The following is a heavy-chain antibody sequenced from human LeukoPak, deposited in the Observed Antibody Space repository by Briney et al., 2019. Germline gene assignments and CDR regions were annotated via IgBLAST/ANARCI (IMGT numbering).Heavy chain of an antibody. CDR1: GASITIGAESYH. Sequence: PSATLSLTCTVSGASITIGAESYHWGWIRQPPGKGLEWIGTIYYTGISYYNPSLESRVTSSLDTSKNQFSLKLSSVTAADTAVYYCARGPYSSGWYALGTFEFAYWGQGTLVTVSS. J-gene: IGHJ4*02. CDR2: IYYTGIS. CDR3: ARGPYSSGWYALGTFEFAY. D-gene: IGHD6-19*01. V-gene: IGHV4-39*07.